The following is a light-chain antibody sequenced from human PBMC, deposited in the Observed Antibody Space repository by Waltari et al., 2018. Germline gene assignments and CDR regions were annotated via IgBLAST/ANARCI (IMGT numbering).Light chain of an antibody. Sequence: DVVMTKSPLSLPVTLGHPATIACRSRQSLVHSDAKTYLNWFHQKPGQSPRRLIYKFVDRNSGGPDRFSCSGSGTESTLKISRGEAEAVGTYYCMQAQQCPLTFGHGNKVEIK. J-gene: IGKJ1*01. CDR3: MQAQQCPLT. V-gene: IGKV2-30*02. CDR2: KFV. CDR1: QSLVHSDAKTY.